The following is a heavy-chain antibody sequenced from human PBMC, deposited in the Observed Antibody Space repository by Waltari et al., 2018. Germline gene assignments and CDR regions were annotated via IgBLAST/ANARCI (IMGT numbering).Heavy chain of an antibody. CDR1: GGTFSSYA. Sequence: QVQLVQSGAEVKKPGSSVKVSCKASGGTFSSYAISWVRQAPGQGLEWMGRIIPIFGTANYAQKFQGGGTITADKSTSTAYMELSSLRSEDTAVYYCARPDARTRYCSGGSCYHEYYYYYGMDVWGQGTTVTVSS. J-gene: IGHJ6*02. CDR3: ARPDARTRYCSGGSCYHEYYYYYGMDV. V-gene: IGHV1-69*08. CDR2: IIPIFGTA. D-gene: IGHD2-15*01.